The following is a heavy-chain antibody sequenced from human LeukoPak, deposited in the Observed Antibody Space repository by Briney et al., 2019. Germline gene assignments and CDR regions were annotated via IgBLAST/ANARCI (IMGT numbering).Heavy chain of an antibody. V-gene: IGHV3-21*01. CDR2: ISSSSSYI. CDR1: GFTFSSYS. Sequence: GSPRLSCAASGFTFSSYSMNWVRQAPGKGLEWVSSISSSSSYIYYADSVKGRFTISRDNAKNSLYLQMNSLRAEDTAVYYCARGGYCSGGSCCSAVWFDPRGHGTLVTVSS. J-gene: IGHJ5*02. CDR3: ARGGYCSGGSCCSAVWFDP. D-gene: IGHD2-15*01.